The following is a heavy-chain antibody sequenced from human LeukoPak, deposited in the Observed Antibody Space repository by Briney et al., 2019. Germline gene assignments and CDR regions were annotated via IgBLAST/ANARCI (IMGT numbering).Heavy chain of an antibody. CDR1: GASISSGGYS. V-gene: IGHV4-30-2*01. CDR3: ARAGGYSSSSLGFDY. D-gene: IGHD6-6*01. CDR2: IFHSGST. J-gene: IGHJ4*02. Sequence: SQSLSLTCAVSGASISSGGYSWRWIRQPPGKGLEWIGYIFHSGSTYYNPSLKSRVTISVDRTKNQFSLNLSSVTAADTAVYYCARAGGYSSSSLGFDYWGQGTLVTVSS.